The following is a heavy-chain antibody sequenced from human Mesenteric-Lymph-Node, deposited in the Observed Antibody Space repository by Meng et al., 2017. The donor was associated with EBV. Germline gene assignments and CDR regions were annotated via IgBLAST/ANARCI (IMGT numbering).Heavy chain of an antibody. V-gene: IGHV4-61*08. CDR3: AKQYYYDPNWYLDP. J-gene: IGHJ5*02. CDR2: IHYGKST. Sequence: VQLQQSGTGLLKLSATLSLTCTVSGAPVNSGGYCWGWHRQRHGKGLECIANIHYGKSTNYNVFLKNRVTITLDTSNNQYTLKLRSVTAADTAVYYCAKQYYYDPNWYLDPWGQGTLVTVSS. CDR1: GAPVNSGGYC. D-gene: IGHD3-22*01.